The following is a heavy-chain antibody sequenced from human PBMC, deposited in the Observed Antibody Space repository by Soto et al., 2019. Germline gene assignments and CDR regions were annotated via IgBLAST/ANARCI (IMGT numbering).Heavy chain of an antibody. CDR3: ARDRFRGADAFDI. V-gene: IGHV3-30-3*01. CDR2: ISYDGSNK. Sequence: QVQLVESGGGVVQPGRSLRLSCAASGFTFSSYAMHWVRQAPGKGLEWVAVISYDGSNKYYADSVKGRFTISRDNSKNTLYLQMNSLRAEDTAVYYCARDRFRGADAFDIWGQGTMVTVSS. J-gene: IGHJ3*02. CDR1: GFTFSSYA. D-gene: IGHD1-26*01.